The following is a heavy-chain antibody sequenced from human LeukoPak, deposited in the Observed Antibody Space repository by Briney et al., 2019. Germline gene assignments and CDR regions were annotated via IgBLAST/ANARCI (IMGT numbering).Heavy chain of an antibody. D-gene: IGHD3-10*01. V-gene: IGHV4-34*01. Sequence: SETLSLTCAVYGGSFSGYYWSWIRQPPGKGLEWIGEINHSGSTNYNPSLKSRVTISVDTSKNQFSLKLSSVTAADTAVYYCARRGYTYYYGSGSYFTYWGQGTLVTVSS. J-gene: IGHJ4*02. CDR3: ARRGYTYYYGSGSYFTY. CDR1: GGSFSGYY. CDR2: INHSGST.